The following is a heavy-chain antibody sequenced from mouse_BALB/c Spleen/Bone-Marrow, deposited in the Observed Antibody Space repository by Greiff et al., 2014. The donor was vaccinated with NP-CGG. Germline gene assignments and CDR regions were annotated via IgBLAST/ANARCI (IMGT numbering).Heavy chain of an antibody. CDR3: ASLDDYIY. V-gene: IGHV14-3*02. D-gene: IGHD2-4*01. Sequence: VQLQQSGAGLVKPGASVKLSCTASGFNIKDTYMHWVKQKPEQGLEWIGRIDPANGNTKYDPKFQGKATITADTSSNTAYLQLSSLTSEDTAVYYCASLDDYIYWGQGTLVTVSA. J-gene: IGHJ3*01. CDR2: IDPANGNT. CDR1: GFNIKDTY.